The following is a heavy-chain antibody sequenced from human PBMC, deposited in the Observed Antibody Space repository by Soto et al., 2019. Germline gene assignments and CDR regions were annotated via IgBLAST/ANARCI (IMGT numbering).Heavy chain of an antibody. CDR3: ATDPYYYDSSGYYSPERYFDY. V-gene: IGHV3-21*02. D-gene: IGHD3-22*01. CDR1: GFTFTSYS. Sequence: EVQLLESGGGVVQPGGALRLSCAASGFTFTSYSMNWVRQAPGKWLEWVSSISSSSSYIYYADSVKGRFTISRDNAKNSLYLQMNSMRAEDTAVYYCATDPYYYDSSGYYSPERYFDYWGQGTLVTVSS. J-gene: IGHJ4*02. CDR2: ISSSSSYI.